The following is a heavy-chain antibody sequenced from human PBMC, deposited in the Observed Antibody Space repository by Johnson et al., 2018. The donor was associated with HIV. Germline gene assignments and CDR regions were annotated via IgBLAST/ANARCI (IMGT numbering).Heavy chain of an antibody. J-gene: IGHJ3*02. D-gene: IGHD1-26*01. Sequence: QVQLVESGGGVVQPGRSLRLSCAASGFTFSSYAMHWVRQAPGKGLEWVAVISYDGGNKYYADSVKGRFTISRDNSKNTLYLQMNSLRAEDTAVYYCARVGPGGGATIPPSAFDIWGQGTMVTVSS. CDR1: GFTFSSYA. CDR3: ARVGPGGGATIPPSAFDI. CDR2: ISYDGGNK. V-gene: IGHV3-30-3*01.